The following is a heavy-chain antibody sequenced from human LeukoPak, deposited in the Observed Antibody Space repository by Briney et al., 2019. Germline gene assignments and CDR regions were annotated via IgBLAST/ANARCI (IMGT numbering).Heavy chain of an antibody. J-gene: IGHJ4*02. CDR1: GFTLRSYW. CDR3: AKQLRGYSYGSLDY. CDR2: INEDGSDN. D-gene: IGHD5-18*01. Sequence: GGSLRLSCAASGFTLRSYWMSWVRQAPGKGLEWVANINEDGSDNYYADSVEGRFTISRDNANNLLYLQMNSLRVEDTAVYYCAKQLRGYSYGSLDYWGQGTLVTVSS. V-gene: IGHV3-7*03.